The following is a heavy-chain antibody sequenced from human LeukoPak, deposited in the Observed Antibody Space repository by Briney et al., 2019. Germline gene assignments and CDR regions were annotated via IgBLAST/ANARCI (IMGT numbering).Heavy chain of an antibody. Sequence: GGSLRLSCVASGFTISTYSMTWVRQAPGKGLEWVSSISSSSTYIYYTDSVRGRFTISRDNFKNSLYLQMNSLRAEDTGVHYCAEGGAKTGSYYYHGLDVWGQGTTVTVSS. CDR1: GFTISTYS. CDR3: AEGGAKTGSYYYHGLDV. V-gene: IGHV3-21*01. D-gene: IGHD2-15*01. CDR2: ISSSSTYI. J-gene: IGHJ6*02.